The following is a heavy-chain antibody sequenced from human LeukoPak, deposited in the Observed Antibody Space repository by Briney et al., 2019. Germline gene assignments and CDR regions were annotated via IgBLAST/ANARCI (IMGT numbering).Heavy chain of an antibody. D-gene: IGHD2-15*01. CDR1: GVSISSNNYY. Sequence: PSETLSLTCNVSGVSISSNNYYWGWIRQPPGKGLDWIGSIYYSGITFYNPSLHSRATISVDTSKNQFSVKVTSMAAADTRMYDYAAPSVTCSSGSCYLRVFDYWGQGSLVTVSS. V-gene: IGHV4-39*01. CDR2: IYYSGIT. CDR3: AAPSVTCSSGSCYLRVFDY. J-gene: IGHJ4*02.